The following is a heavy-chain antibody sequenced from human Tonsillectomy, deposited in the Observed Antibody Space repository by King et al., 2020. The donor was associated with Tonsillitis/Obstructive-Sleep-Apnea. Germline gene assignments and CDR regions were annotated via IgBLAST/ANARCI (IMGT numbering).Heavy chain of an antibody. CDR3: ARDYYDSSGYYHGYFQH. Sequence: MQLVQSGAEVKKPGASVKVSCKASGYTFTSYDITWVRQAPGQGLEWMGWSRPYNGDTNYAQKLQGRVTMISDTSTSTAYMELRSLRSDDTAVYYCARDYYDSSGYYHGYFQHWGQGTLVTVSS. D-gene: IGHD3-22*01. J-gene: IGHJ1*01. CDR1: GYTFTSYD. V-gene: IGHV1-18*01. CDR2: SRPYNGDT.